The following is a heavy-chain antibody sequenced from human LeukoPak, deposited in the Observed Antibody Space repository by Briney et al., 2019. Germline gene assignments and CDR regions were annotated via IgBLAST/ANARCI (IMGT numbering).Heavy chain of an antibody. Sequence: SETLSLTCSVSGVSISSGSNYWGWIRQPPGKTLEWIGSIYSSGSTHYNPSLKSRVIILIDTANNHFSLNLGSVTAADTAVYYCARSDGYGLVGIWGQGTMVTVSS. J-gene: IGHJ3*02. CDR1: GVSISSGSNY. V-gene: IGHV4-39*07. CDR2: IYSSGST. D-gene: IGHD3-10*01. CDR3: ARSDGYGLVGI.